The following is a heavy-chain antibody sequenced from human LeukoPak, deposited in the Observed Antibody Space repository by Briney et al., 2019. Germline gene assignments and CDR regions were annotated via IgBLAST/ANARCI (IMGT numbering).Heavy chain of an antibody. D-gene: IGHD6-6*01. CDR2: IIPIFGTA. J-gene: IGHJ2*01. CDR3: ARVGSSSSGPAYWYFDL. Sequence: ASVKVSCKASGGTFSSYAISWVRQAPGQGLEWMGGIIPIFGTANYAQKFQGRVTITADESTSTAYMELSSLRSEDTAVYYCARVGSSSSGPAYWYFDLWGRGTLVTVSS. CDR1: GGTFSSYA. V-gene: IGHV1-69*13.